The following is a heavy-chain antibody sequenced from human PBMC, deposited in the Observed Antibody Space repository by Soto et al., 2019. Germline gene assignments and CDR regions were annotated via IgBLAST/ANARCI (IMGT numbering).Heavy chain of an antibody. D-gene: IGHD3-9*01. J-gene: IGHJ3*02. CDR2: INPSGGST. Sequence: ASVKVSCKASGYTFTSYYMHWVRQAPGQGLEWMGIINPSGGSTSYAQKFQGRVTMTRDTSTSTVYMELSSLRSEDTAVYYCASLMGRYYDILTGYYHDAFDICGQGTMVTVSS. CDR1: GYTFTSYY. V-gene: IGHV1-46*01. CDR3: ASLMGRYYDILTGYYHDAFDI.